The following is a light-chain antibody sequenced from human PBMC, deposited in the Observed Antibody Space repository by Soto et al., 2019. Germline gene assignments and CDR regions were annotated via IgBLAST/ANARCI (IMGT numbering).Light chain of an antibody. Sequence: DIQMTQSPSSLSASVGDRVTITCRTSQSISIYLNWYQQKPGKAPKLLIYAASSLQSGVPSRFSGSGSGTDFTLTISSLQPEDFATYYCQQSYSTPPTFGQGPKVEIK. CDR3: QQSYSTPPT. CDR1: QSISIY. CDR2: AAS. J-gene: IGKJ1*01. V-gene: IGKV1-39*01.